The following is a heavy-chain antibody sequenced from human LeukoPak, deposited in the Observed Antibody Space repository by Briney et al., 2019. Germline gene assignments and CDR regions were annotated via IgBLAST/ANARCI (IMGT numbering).Heavy chain of an antibody. CDR1: GFTFSSYG. CDR2: IRYDGSNK. Sequence: GGSLRLSCAASGFTFSSYGMHWVRQAPGKGLEWVAFIRYDGSNKYYADSVKGRFTISRDNSKNTLYLQMNSLRAEDTAVYYCAKGPAAGTRGTFDYWGQGTLVTVSS. CDR3: AKGPAAGTRGTFDY. D-gene: IGHD6-13*01. J-gene: IGHJ4*02. V-gene: IGHV3-30*02.